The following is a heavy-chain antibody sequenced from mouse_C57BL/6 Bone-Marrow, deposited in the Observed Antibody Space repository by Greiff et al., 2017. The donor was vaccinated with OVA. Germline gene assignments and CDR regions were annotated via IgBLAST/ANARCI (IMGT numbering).Heavy chain of an antibody. D-gene: IGHD1-1*01. CDR2: IDPSDSET. CDR1: GFNIKDDY. Sequence: QVQLQQSGAELVRPGASVKLSCTASGFNIKDDYMHWVKQRPIQGLEWIGNIDPSDSETHYNQKFKDKATLTVDKSSSTAYMQLSSLTSEDSAVYYCARSGNYYGSSYGIDYWGQGTTLTVSS. V-gene: IGHV1-52*01. CDR3: ARSGNYYGSSYGIDY. J-gene: IGHJ2*01.